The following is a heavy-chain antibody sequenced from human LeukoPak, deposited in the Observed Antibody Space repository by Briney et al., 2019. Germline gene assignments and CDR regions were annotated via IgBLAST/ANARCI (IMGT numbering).Heavy chain of an antibody. CDR1: GFTFSSYG. CDR3: AKGLRREPSGFVSFFDY. Sequence: GGSLRLSCAASGFTFSSYGMHWVRQAPGKGLEWVAVIWYDGSNKYYADSVKGRFTISRDNSKNTLYLQMNSLRAEDTAVYYCAKGLRREPSGFVSFFDYWGQGTLVTVSS. CDR2: IWYDGSNK. V-gene: IGHV3-30*02. D-gene: IGHD1-26*01. J-gene: IGHJ4*02.